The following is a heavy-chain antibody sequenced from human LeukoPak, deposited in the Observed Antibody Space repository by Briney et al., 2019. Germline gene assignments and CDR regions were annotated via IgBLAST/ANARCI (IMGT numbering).Heavy chain of an antibody. J-gene: IGHJ4*02. CDR2: IKQDGSEI. CDR3: AKSGNNGGKRGGNDY. D-gene: IGHD4-23*01. CDR1: GFTFSSYW. Sequence: GGSLRLSCAASGFTFSSYWMSWVRQAPGKGLEWVANIKQDGSEIYYVDSVKGRFTISRDNSKNTLYVQMNSLRAEDTAVYYCAKSGNNGGKRGGNDYWGQGTLVTVSS. V-gene: IGHV3-7*05.